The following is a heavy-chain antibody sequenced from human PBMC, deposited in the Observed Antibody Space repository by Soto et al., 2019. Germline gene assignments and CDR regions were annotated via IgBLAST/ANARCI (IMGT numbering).Heavy chain of an antibody. CDR3: VGHSSGVPAYYYGMDV. D-gene: IGHD3-22*01. CDR2: IIPIFGTA. J-gene: IGHJ6*02. CDR1: GGTFSSYA. V-gene: IGHV1-69*12. Sequence: QVQLVQSGAEVKKPGSSVKVSCKASGGTFSSYAISWVRQAPGQGLEWMGGIIPIFGTADYAQKFQGRVTLAADESTRTAYMERRGLKYGETAVYYGVGHSSGVPAYYYGMDVWGQGTTVTVSS.